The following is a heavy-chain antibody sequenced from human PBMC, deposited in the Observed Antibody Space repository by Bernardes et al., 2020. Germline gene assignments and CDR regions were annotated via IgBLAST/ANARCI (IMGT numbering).Heavy chain of an antibody. CDR2: ISSSSSTI. J-gene: IGHJ6*03. CDR3: ARDSTVVTHYYYYYMDV. D-gene: IGHD2-21*02. CDR1: RFTFSRYS. Sequence: GQHVTGSRAVSRFTFSRYSMNWVRPAPGTGLDWVSYISSSSSTIYYADSVKGRFTISRDNAKNSLYLQMNSLRAEDTAVYYCARDSTVVTHYYYYYMDVWGKGTTVTVSS. V-gene: IGHV3-48*01.